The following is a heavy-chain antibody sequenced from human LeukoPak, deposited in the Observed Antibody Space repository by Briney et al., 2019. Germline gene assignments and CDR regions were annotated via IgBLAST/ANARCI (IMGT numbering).Heavy chain of an antibody. CDR2: IIPIFGTA. Sequence: SVKVSCKASGGTFSSYAISWVRQAPGQGLEWMGGIIPIFGTANYAQKFQGRVTITTDESTSTAYMELSSLRSEDTAVYYCAGTPSLGKNSSSLRDIVVVPAATYFDYWGQGTLVTVSS. CDR1: GGTFSSYA. CDR3: AGTPSLGKNSSSLRDIVVVPAATYFDY. D-gene: IGHD2-2*01. V-gene: IGHV1-69*05. J-gene: IGHJ4*02.